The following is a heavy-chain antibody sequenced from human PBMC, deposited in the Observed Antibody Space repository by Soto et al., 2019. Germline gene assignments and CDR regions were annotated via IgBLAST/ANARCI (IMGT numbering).Heavy chain of an antibody. V-gene: IGHV3-23*01. CDR1: GFTFDNYA. CDR2: ISGGGGGT. J-gene: IGHJ4*02. D-gene: IGHD3-22*01. Sequence: EVRLLESGVGLEQPGGSLRLSCVISGFTFDNYAMSWVRQAPGKGLEWVSAISGGGGGTYYADSVRGRFIISRDNSKNTVYLQENGLRTEDTAVYYCANDVHYDSSGGLDSWGQGTLVTVSS. CDR3: ANDVHYDSSGGLDS.